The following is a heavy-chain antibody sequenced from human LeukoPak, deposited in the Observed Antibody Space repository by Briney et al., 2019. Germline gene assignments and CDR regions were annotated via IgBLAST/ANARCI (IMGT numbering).Heavy chain of an antibody. CDR1: GFTFSSYW. J-gene: IGHJ4*02. Sequence: GGSLRLSCAASGFTFSSYWMSWVRQAPGKGLEGVANIKQDGSEKYYVDSVKGRFTISRDNAKNSLYLQMNSLRAEDTAVYYCARNYDFWSGYPPVDYWGQGTLVTVSS. V-gene: IGHV3-7*01. CDR2: IKQDGSEK. CDR3: ARNYDFWSGYPPVDY. D-gene: IGHD3-3*01.